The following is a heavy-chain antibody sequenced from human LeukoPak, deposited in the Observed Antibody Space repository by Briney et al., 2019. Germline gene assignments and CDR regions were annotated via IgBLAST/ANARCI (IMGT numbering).Heavy chain of an antibody. V-gene: IGHV4-34*01. CDR3: ARGRGYYDSSGYYHYYFDY. J-gene: IGHJ4*02. D-gene: IGHD3-22*01. CDR1: GGSFSGYY. CDR2: MNHSGST. Sequence: SETLSLTCAVYGGSFSGYYWSWIRQPPGKGLEWIGEMNHSGSTNYNPSLKSRVTISVDTSKNQFSLKLSSVTAADTAVYYCARGRGYYDSSGYYHYYFDYWGQGTLVTVSS.